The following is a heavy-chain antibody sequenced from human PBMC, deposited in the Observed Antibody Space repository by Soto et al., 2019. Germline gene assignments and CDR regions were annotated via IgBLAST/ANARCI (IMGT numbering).Heavy chain of an antibody. CDR3: AKGLTGAPYYAMDV. CDR2: ITGSGGRT. Sequence: EVQLLESGGGLVQPGGSLRLSCAASGFTFSSYAMSWVRQAPGKGLEWVSAITGSGGRTYYADSVKGRFTISRGNSKNTLYLQMNSLRAEDTAVCYCAKGLTGAPYYAMDVWGQGTTVTVSS. J-gene: IGHJ6*02. D-gene: IGHD7-27*01. V-gene: IGHV3-23*01. CDR1: GFTFSSYA.